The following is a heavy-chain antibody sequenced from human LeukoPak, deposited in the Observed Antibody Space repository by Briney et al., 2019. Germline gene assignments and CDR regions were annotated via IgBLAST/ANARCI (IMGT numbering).Heavy chain of an antibody. D-gene: IGHD3-3*01. Sequence: GGSLRLSCAASGFTFDDYAVHWVRQAPGKGLEWVSGISWNSGSIGYADSVKGRFTISRDNAKNSLYLQMNSLRAEDMALYYCAKGRFLEWNMAVFDYWGQGTLVTVSS. J-gene: IGHJ4*02. CDR3: AKGRFLEWNMAVFDY. CDR1: GFTFDDYA. V-gene: IGHV3-9*03. CDR2: ISWNSGSI.